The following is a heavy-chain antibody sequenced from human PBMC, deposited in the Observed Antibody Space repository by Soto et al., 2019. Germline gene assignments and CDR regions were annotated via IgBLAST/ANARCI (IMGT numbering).Heavy chain of an antibody. Sequence: PSQTLSLTYVISGDSVSSNTAAWNWIRSSPSRGLEWLGRTYYRSNWRHDYAVSVKSRITVNPATSKNHFSLQLNSVTPDDTAVYYCARGVAGSGFDLWGQGTLVTVSS. J-gene: IGHJ4*02. CDR3: ARGVAGSGFDL. CDR2: TYYRSNWRH. V-gene: IGHV6-1*01. D-gene: IGHD6-19*01. CDR1: GDSVSSNTAA.